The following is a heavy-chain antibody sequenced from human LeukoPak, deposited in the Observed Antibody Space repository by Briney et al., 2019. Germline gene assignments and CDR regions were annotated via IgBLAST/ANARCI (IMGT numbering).Heavy chain of an antibody. V-gene: IGHV3-23*01. CDR2: ISGNGGST. CDR3: ASPDWLGAFDI. CDR1: RFTFASYA. J-gene: IGHJ3*02. D-gene: IGHD3/OR15-3a*01. Sequence: QTGGSLRLSCAASRFTFASYAMSWVRQAPGMGLEWVSAISGNGGSTYYADSVKGRFTISRDNAKNSLYLQMNSLRAEDTAVYYCASPDWLGAFDIWGQGTMVTVSS.